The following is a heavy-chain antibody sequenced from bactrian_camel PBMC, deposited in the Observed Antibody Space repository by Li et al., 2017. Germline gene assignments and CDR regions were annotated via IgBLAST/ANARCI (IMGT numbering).Heavy chain of an antibody. Sequence: HVQLVESGGGSVQTGGSLTLSCTTSGYTYGLCMGWFRQAPGKGREEVASIDSGGTSKYDDSVKGRFTISRENTKNTVYLQMNNLKTEDTAVYYCASNADLQFPNHCSGDPNYWGQGTQVTVS. D-gene: IGHD2*01. CDR2: IDSGGTS. J-gene: IGHJ4*01. CDR3: ASNADLQFPNHCSGDPNY. V-gene: IGHV3S53*01. CDR1: GYTYGLC.